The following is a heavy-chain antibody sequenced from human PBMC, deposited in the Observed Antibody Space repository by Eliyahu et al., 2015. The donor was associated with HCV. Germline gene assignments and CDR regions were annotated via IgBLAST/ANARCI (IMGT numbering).Heavy chain of an antibody. Sequence: QVQLVQSGAEVKKPGASVKVSCKASGYTFTSYYMHWVRQAPGQGLEWMGIINPSGGSTSYAQKFQGRVTMTRDTSTSTVYMELSSLRSEDTAVYYCARVGPGVATDEGWDYFDYWGQGTLVTVSS. CDR1: GYTFTSYY. D-gene: IGHD5-12*01. V-gene: IGHV1-46*01. CDR2: INPSGGST. J-gene: IGHJ4*02. CDR3: ARVGPGVATDEGWDYFDY.